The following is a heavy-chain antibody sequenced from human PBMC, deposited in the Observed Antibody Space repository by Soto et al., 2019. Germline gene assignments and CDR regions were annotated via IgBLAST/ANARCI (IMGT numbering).Heavy chain of an antibody. D-gene: IGHD3-3*01. V-gene: IGHV3-23*01. J-gene: IGHJ4*02. CDR2: ISGSGGST. CDR3: ANPYDFWSGYYRANFDY. Sequence: AGSLRLSGAASGFTVSSYAMSWVSHARGKGLEWVSAISGSGGSTYYADSVKGRFTISRDNSKNTLYLQMNSLRAEDTAVYYCANPYDFWSGYYRANFDYWGQGTLVTVSS. CDR1: GFTVSSYA.